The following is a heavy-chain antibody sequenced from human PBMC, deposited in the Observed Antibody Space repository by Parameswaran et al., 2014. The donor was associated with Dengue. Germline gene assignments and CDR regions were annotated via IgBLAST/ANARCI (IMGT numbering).Heavy chain of an antibody. J-gene: IGHJ5*02. CDR3: ARGANPLTTVTTNGSWFDP. D-gene: IGHD4-17*01. Sequence: VRQAPGKGLEWIGEINHSGSTNYNPSLKSRVTISVDTSKNQFSLKLSSVTAADTAVYYCARGANPLTTVTTNGSWFDPWGQGTLVTVS. V-gene: IGHV4-34*01. CDR2: INHSGST.